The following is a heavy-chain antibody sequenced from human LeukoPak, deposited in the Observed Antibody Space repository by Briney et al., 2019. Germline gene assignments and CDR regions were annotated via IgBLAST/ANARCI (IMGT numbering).Heavy chain of an antibody. Sequence: SGGSLRLSCAASGFTFDDYGMSWVRQVPGKGLEWVSGINWNGGSTGYADSVKGRFTISRDNAKNSLYLQTNSLRAEDSALYYCARGRHTFIAVDYFDYWGQGTLVTVSS. CDR2: INWNGGST. CDR3: ARGRHTFIAVDYFDY. V-gene: IGHV3-20*04. J-gene: IGHJ4*02. D-gene: IGHD6-19*01. CDR1: GFTFDDYG.